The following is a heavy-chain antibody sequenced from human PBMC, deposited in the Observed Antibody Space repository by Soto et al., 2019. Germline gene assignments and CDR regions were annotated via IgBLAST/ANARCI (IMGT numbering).Heavy chain of an antibody. CDR2: ISYDGSNK. CDR1: GFTFSSYA. J-gene: IGHJ5*02. CDR3: ARRRGARALRSDNWFDP. V-gene: IGHV3-30-3*01. D-gene: IGHD3-10*01. Sequence: QVQLVESGGGVVQPGRSLRLSCAASGFTFSSYAMHWVRQAPGKGLEWVAVISYDGSNKYYADSVKGRFTISRDNSKNXXYRQMNSLRAEDTAVKYWARRRGARALRSDNWFDPWGQGTLVTVSS.